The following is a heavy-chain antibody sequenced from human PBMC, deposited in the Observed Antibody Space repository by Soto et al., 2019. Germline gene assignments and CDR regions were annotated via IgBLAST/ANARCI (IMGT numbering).Heavy chain of an antibody. CDR2: ISGSGGST. CDR3: AKDPNLVVRGVRTKNWFDP. CDR1: GFTFSSYA. V-gene: IGHV3-23*01. Sequence: GGSLRLSCAASGFTFSSYAMSWVRQAPGKGLEWVSAISGSGGSTYYADSVKGRFTISRDNSKNTLYLQMNSLRAEDTAVYYCAKDPNLVVRGVRTKNWFDPWGQGTLVTVSS. D-gene: IGHD3-10*01. J-gene: IGHJ5*02.